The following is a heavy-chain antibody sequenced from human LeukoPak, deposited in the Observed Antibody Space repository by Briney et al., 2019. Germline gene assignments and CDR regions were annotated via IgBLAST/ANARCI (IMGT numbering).Heavy chain of an antibody. CDR2: IYYSGST. J-gene: IGHJ2*01. D-gene: IGHD6-19*01. Sequence: SETLSLTCTVSGGSISSSSYYWGWIRQPPGKGLEWIGSIYYSGSTYYNPSLKSRVTISVDTSKNQFSLKLSSVTAADTAVYYCARGRQWLVLGYWYFDLWGRGTLVTVSS. CDR1: GGSISSSSYY. CDR3: ARGRQWLVLGYWYFDL. V-gene: IGHV4-39*07.